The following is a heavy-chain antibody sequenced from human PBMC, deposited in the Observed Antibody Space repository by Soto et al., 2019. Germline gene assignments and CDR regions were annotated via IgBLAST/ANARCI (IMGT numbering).Heavy chain of an antibody. CDR3: ARGGGVAGNPDSRFDY. CDR1: GGTFSSYA. CDR2: IIPIFGTA. D-gene: IGHD3-16*01. J-gene: IGHJ4*02. Sequence: QVQLVQSGAEVKKPGSSVKVSCKASGGTFSSYAISWVRQAPGQGLEWMGGIIPIFGTANYAQKFQVRVTITADESTSTGYMELSSLRSEVTAVYYCARGGGVAGNPDSRFDYWGQGTLVTVSS. V-gene: IGHV1-69*01.